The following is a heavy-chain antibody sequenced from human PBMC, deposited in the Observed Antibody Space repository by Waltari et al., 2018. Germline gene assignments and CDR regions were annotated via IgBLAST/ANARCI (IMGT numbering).Heavy chain of an antibody. J-gene: IGHJ4*01. CDR1: GGSITTITYF. V-gene: IGHV4-39*07. CDR3: ARGLGAIY. D-gene: IGHD3-16*01. CDR2: FSYNGNI. Sequence: QVQMQESGPGLVRPSATLSLTCAVSGGSITTITYFWGWIRQPPGKGLEWIGSFSYNGNIYYNPSLKSRVTISGDTSKNQISLLLSSVTAADTAVYYCARGLGAIYWGHGTPVTVSS.